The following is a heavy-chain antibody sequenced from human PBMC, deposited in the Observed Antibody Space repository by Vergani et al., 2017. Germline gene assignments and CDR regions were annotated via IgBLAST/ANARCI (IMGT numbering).Heavy chain of an antibody. V-gene: IGHV3-30-3*01. CDR2: ISYDGSNK. Sequence: QVQLVESGGGVVQPGRSLRLSCAASGFTFSSYAMHWVRQAPGKGLEWVAFISYDGSNKYYADSVKGRFTISRDNSKNTLYLQMNSLRAEDTAVYYCARDRRIAVAGPPHYYYGMDVWGQGTTVTVSS. J-gene: IGHJ6*02. CDR1: GFTFSSYA. D-gene: IGHD6-19*01. CDR3: ARDRRIAVAGPPHYYYGMDV.